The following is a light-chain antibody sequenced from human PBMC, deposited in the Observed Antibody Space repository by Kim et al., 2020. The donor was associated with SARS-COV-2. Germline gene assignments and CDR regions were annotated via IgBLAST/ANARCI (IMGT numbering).Light chain of an antibody. Sequence: SPGQRATLSCRASQSVGSIYLAWYQKKPGQAPRLVIYGASSRATGIPDRFSGSESGTDFTLSISRLEPEDFAVYYCQQYGSSPWTFGQGTKVDIK. CDR3: QQYGSSPWT. CDR2: GAS. CDR1: QSVGSIY. V-gene: IGKV3-20*01. J-gene: IGKJ1*01.